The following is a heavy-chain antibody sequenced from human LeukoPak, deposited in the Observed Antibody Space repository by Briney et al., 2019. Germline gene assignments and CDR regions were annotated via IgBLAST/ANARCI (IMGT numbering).Heavy chain of an antibody. V-gene: IGHV3-23*01. Sequence: PGGSPRLSCAASGFTFSSYAMSWVRQAAGKGLEWDSAISGSGGSTYYADSVKGRFTISRDNSKNTLYLQMNSLRAEDTAVYYCAVTAMVTLGGDAFDIWGQGTMVTVSS. CDR2: ISGSGGST. CDR3: AVTAMVTLGGDAFDI. J-gene: IGHJ3*02. CDR1: GFTFSSYA. D-gene: IGHD5-18*01.